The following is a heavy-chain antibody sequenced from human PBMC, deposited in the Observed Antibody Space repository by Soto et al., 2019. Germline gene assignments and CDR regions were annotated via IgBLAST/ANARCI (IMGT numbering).Heavy chain of an antibody. D-gene: IGHD5-18*01. CDR1: GFTFSSYA. V-gene: IGHV3-23*01. J-gene: IGHJ5*02. CDR2: ISGSGGST. CDR3: AKEDTAIPPHPNWFDP. Sequence: EVQLLESGGGLVQPGGSLRLSCAASGFTFSSYAMSWVRQAPGKGLEWVSAISGSGGSTYYADSVKGRFTISRDKSQNTLYLQMNSLRAEDTAVYYCAKEDTAIPPHPNWFDPWGQGNLFTVSS.